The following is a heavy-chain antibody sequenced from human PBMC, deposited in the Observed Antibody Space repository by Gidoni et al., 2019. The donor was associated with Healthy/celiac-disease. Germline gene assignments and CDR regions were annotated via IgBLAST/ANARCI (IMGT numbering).Heavy chain of an antibody. CDR3: ARDGPLPTEGDVDTAMVNTGYGMDV. D-gene: IGHD5-18*01. V-gene: IGHV4-61*02. CDR2: GST. Sequence: GSTNYNPSLKSRVTISVDTSKNQFSLKLSSVTAADTAVYYCARDGPLPTEGDVDTAMVNTGYGMDVWGQGTTVTVSS. J-gene: IGHJ6*02.